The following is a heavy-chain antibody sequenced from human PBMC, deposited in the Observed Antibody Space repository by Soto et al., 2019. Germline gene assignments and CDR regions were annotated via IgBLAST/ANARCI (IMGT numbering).Heavy chain of an antibody. J-gene: IGHJ4*02. CDR1: GGTFSSYA. Sequence: ASVKVSCKASGGTFSSYAISWVRQAPGQGLEWMGGIIPIFGTANYAQKFQGRVTITADESTSTAYMELSSLRSEDTAVYYCAATVTKPTFDYWGQGTLVTVSS. V-gene: IGHV1-69*13. CDR2: IIPIFGTA. CDR3: AATVTKPTFDY. D-gene: IGHD4-17*01.